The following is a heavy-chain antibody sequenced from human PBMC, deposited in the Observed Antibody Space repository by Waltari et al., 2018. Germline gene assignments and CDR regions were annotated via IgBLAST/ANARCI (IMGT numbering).Heavy chain of an antibody. V-gene: IGHV4-34*02. Sequence: QVQLQQWGAGLLKPSETLSLTCAVYGGSFRGYYWSWSRQPPGKGLEWIGKTTDSERTKYKPSLKSRISISVDTSKNQVSLTVFSVTAADAAVYYCARGDGTGKYGYWGQGTRVTVSS. CDR3: ARGDGTGKYGY. D-gene: IGHD1-1*01. J-gene: IGHJ4*02. CDR1: GGSFRGYY. CDR2: TTDSERT.